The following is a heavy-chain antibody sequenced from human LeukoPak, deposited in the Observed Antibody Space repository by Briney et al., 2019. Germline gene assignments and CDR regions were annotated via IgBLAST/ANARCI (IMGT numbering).Heavy chain of an antibody. V-gene: IGHV4-59*08. D-gene: IGHD6-13*01. J-gene: IGHJ4*02. CDR1: GGSISSYY. CDR3: ARSIAAVLSPDY. CDR2: IYYSGST. Sequence: SETLSLTCTVSGGSISSYYWSWIRQPPGKGLEWIGYIYYSGSTYYNPSLKSRVTISVDTSKNQFSLKLSSVTAADTAVYYCARSIAAVLSPDYWGQGTLVTVSS.